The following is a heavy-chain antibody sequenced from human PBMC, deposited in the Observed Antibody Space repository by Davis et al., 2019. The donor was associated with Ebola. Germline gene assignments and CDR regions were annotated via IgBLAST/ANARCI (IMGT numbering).Heavy chain of an antibody. CDR1: GFTFDDYA. CDR3: VTENWYRFES. D-gene: IGHD1/OR15-1a*01. Sequence: GGSLRLSCTASGFTFDDYAMTWVRQAPGKGLEWVSGINWNGGSTGYADSVKGRFTISRDNAKNSLYLRMNSLRTEDTAVYYCVTENWYRFESWGQGTLVTVSS. CDR2: INWNGGST. J-gene: IGHJ4*02. V-gene: IGHV3-20*04.